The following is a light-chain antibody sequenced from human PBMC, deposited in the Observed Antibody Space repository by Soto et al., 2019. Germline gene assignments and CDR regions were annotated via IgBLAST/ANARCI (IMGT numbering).Light chain of an antibody. CDR2: SAS. J-gene: IGKJ4*01. V-gene: IGKV1D-12*01. Sequence: DIQMTQSPSSVSAFVGDRVTITCRASQGVSTWLVWYQQKPGEPPKLLISSASSLQSGVPSRFSGSGSGTDFTLTITSLQPEDFATYYCQQGNSFPLTFGGGTKVEIK. CDR1: QGVSTW. CDR3: QQGNSFPLT.